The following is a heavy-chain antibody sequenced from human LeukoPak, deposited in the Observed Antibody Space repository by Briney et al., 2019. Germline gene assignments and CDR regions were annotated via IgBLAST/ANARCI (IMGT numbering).Heavy chain of an antibody. CDR1: GFTFSTYG. J-gene: IGHJ4*02. CDR2: ISSDGSST. CDR3: AREATDSSSWFFDS. Sequence: PGRSLRLSCAASGFTFSTYGMHWVRQAPGKGLVWVSRISSDGSSTSYADSVKGRFTFSRDNAKKTLYLQMNTLRAEDTAVYYCAREATDSSSWFFDSWGQGTLVTVPS. D-gene: IGHD6-13*01. V-gene: IGHV3-74*01.